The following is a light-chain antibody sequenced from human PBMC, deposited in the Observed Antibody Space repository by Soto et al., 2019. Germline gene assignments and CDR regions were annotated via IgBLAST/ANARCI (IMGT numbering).Light chain of an antibody. CDR1: SSNIGSNF. CDR3: GAWDSSLSAVV. CDR2: DNN. Sequence: QSVLTQPPSVSAAPGQKVTISCSGSSSNIGSNFVSWYQQLPETAPKLLIYDNNRRPSGNPDRFSGSKSGTSATLGITGLQTGDEADYYCGAWDSSLSAVVFGGGTKLTVL. V-gene: IGLV1-51*01. J-gene: IGLJ2*01.